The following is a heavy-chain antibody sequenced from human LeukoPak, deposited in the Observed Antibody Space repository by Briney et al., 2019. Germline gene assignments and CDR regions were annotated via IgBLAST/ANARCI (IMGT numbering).Heavy chain of an antibody. CDR2: INPNSGGT. CDR1: GYTFTGYY. V-gene: IGHV1-2*02. Sequence: ASVKVSCKASGYTFTGYYIHWVRKAPGQGLEWMGWINPNSGGTNYAQKFQGRVTMTRDTSISTAYMELSRLRSDDTAVYYCARGRHYSGYEDYWGQGTLVTVSS. J-gene: IGHJ4*02. CDR3: ARGRHYSGYEDY. D-gene: IGHD5-12*01.